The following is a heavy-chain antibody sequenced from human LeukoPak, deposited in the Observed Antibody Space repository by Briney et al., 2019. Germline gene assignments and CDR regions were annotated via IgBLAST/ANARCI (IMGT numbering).Heavy chain of an antibody. Sequence: PGRSLRLSCAASGFTFSSYAMHWVRQAPGKGLEWVAAISYDGSNKYYADSVKGRFTISRDNSKNTLYLQMNSLRAEDTAVYYCARSLGTGIVGAIRYYGMDVWGQGTTVTVSS. V-gene: IGHV3-30-3*01. J-gene: IGHJ6*02. CDR1: GFTFSSYA. D-gene: IGHD1-26*01. CDR3: ARSLGTGIVGAIRYYGMDV. CDR2: ISYDGSNK.